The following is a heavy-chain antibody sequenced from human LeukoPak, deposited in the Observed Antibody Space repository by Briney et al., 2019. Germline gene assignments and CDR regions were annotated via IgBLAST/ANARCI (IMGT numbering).Heavy chain of an antibody. D-gene: IGHD3-9*01. CDR2: ISSSGSSI. V-gene: IGHV3-48*03. J-gene: IGHJ6*03. CDR1: GFTFSSYE. CDR3: ASPRPSGSFDWFPEYFHYYMDV. Sequence: PGGSLRLSCAASGFTFSSYEMNWVRQAPGRGLEWISYISSSGSSIYYADSVKGRFTISRDNAENSLYLQMNRLRAEDTAIYYCASPRPSGSFDWFPEYFHYYMDVWGKGTTVPVSS.